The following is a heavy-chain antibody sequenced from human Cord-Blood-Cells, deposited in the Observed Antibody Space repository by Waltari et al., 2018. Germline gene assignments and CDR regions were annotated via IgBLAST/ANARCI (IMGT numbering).Heavy chain of an antibody. Sequence: QVQLQQWGAGLLKPSETLSLTCAVYGGSFSGYYWSWIRQPPGKGLEWIGEINHSGSTNYNPSLKSRVTISVDTSKNQFSLKLSSVTAADTAVYYCARSIVGATFDDYWGQGTLLTVSS. CDR2: INHSGST. CDR3: ARSIVGATFDDY. CDR1: GGSFSGYY. J-gene: IGHJ4*02. V-gene: IGHV4-34*01. D-gene: IGHD1-26*01.